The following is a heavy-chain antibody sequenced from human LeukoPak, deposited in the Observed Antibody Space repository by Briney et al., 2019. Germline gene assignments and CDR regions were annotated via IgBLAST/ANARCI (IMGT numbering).Heavy chain of an antibody. V-gene: IGHV3-23*01. CDR3: VKGGWLDY. J-gene: IGHJ4*02. CDR2: ISDSDGST. Sequence: GGSLRLSCASSGFTFSTFAMSWARQAPGKRLEWVSLISDSDGSTFYADSVRGRFTSSRDNSKNTLYLHMNSLRVEDTAIYYCVKGGWLDYWGQGTLVTVSS. D-gene: IGHD6-19*01. CDR1: GFTFSTFA.